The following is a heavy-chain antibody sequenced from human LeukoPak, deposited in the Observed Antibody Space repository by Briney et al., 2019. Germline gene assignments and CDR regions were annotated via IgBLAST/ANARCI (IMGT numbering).Heavy chain of an antibody. D-gene: IGHD3-22*01. V-gene: IGHV3-23*01. CDR3: AKDQDSSGYQMSTFDY. CDR2: ISGSGGST. J-gene: IGHJ4*02. CDR1: GFTFSSYA. Sequence: GGSLRLSCAASGFTFSSYAMSWVRQAPGKGLEWVSAISGSGGSTYYADSVKGRFTISRDNSKNTLYLQMNSLRSEDTAVYYCAKDQDSSGYQMSTFDYWGQGTLVTVSS.